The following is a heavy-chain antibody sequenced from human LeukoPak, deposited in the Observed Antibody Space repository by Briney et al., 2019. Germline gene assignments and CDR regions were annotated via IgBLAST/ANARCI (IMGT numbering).Heavy chain of an antibody. V-gene: IGHV4-39*01. CDR2: IYYSGST. CDR3: AKEGYSSTWDRETGVAVYPDY. CDR1: GGSISSSSYY. D-gene: IGHD6-13*01. J-gene: IGHJ4*02. Sequence: SETLSLTCTVSGGSISSSSYYWGWIRQPPGKGLEWIGSIYYSGSTYYNPSLKSRVTISVDTSKNQFSLKLSSVTAADTAIYYCAKEGYSSTWDRETGVAVYPDYWGQGTLVTVSS.